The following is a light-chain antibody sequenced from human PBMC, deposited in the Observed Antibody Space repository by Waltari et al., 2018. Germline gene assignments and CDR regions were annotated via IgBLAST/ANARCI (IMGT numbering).Light chain of an antibody. Sequence: QSVLTQPPSVSAAPGQKVTISCSGSHSHVGNNYLAWYQQFPGTAPKLLIYDNNKRPSGIPDRFSGSKSGTSATLVVSGLQSDDEAEYYCAAWDDSLNGLVFGGGTKLTVL. CDR2: DNN. V-gene: IGLV1-51*01. CDR3: AAWDDSLNGLV. CDR1: HSHVGNNY. J-gene: IGLJ2*01.